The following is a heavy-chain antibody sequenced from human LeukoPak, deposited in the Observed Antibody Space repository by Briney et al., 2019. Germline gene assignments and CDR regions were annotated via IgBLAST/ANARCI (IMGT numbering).Heavy chain of an antibody. Sequence: PSETLSLTCAVSGGSFSGQYWTWIRQFPGKGLEWIGEINHSGSTNYNPSPKSRVTMSKDTSKNHFSLRLSSVTAADTAIYYCARDLYSSIGYDWGQGTLVTVSS. CDR1: GGSFSGQY. CDR3: ARDLYSSIGYD. V-gene: IGHV4-34*01. CDR2: INHSGST. D-gene: IGHD6-25*01. J-gene: IGHJ4*02.